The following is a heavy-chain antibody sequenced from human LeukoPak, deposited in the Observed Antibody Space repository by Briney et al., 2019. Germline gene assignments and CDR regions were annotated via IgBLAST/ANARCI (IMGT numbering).Heavy chain of an antibody. CDR2: ISSSSSYI. J-gene: IGHJ6*03. V-gene: IGHV3-21*01. D-gene: IGHD3-22*01. CDR3: ARDVDSTLTYYMDV. CDR1: GFIFSSYW. Sequence: GGSLRLSCAASGFIFSSYWMSWVRQAPGKGLEWVSSISSSSSYIYYADSVKGRFTISRDNAKNSLYLQMNSLRAEDTAVYYCARDVDSTLTYYMDVWGKGTTVTISS.